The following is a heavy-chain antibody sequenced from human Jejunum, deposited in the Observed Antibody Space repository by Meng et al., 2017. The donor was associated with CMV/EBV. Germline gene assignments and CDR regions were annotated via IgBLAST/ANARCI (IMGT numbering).Heavy chain of an antibody. Sequence: SGFSLSSFWISWVRQAPGKGLEWVANIKEDGSERFFVDSVKGRFSISRDNAKSSVYLEMNSLKVEDTGVYFCAREQPNYYDPSHSFQYWGQGTLVTVSS. V-gene: IGHV3-7*01. D-gene: IGHD3-3*01. CDR2: IKEDGSER. CDR3: AREQPNYYDPSHSFQY. CDR1: GFSLSSFW. J-gene: IGHJ1*01.